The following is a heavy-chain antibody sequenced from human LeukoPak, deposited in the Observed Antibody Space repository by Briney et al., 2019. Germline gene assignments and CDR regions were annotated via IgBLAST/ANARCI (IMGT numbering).Heavy chain of an antibody. CDR1: GFTFSTYA. CDR3: ARARYYDFWSGPYYFDY. J-gene: IGHJ4*02. Sequence: PGGSLRLSCAASGFTFSTYAMTWVRQAPGKGLEWVSAISGGGGSTYYADSVKGRFTISRDNSKNTLYLQMNSLRAEDTAVYYCARARYYDFWSGPYYFDYWGQGTLVTVSS. D-gene: IGHD3-3*01. V-gene: IGHV3-23*01. CDR2: ISGGGGST.